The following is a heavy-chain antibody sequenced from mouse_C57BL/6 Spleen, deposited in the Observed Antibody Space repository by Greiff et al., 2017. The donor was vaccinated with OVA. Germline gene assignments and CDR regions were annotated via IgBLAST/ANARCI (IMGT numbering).Heavy chain of an antibody. Sequence: EVHLVESGGGLVKPGGSLKLSCAASGFTFSSYTMSWVRQTPEKRLEWVATISGGGGNTYYPDSVKGRFTISRDNAKNTLYLQMSSLRSEDTALYYCARQGTASARGYFDYWGQGTTLTVSS. V-gene: IGHV5-9*01. J-gene: IGHJ2*01. CDR3: ARQGTASARGYFDY. CDR1: GFTFSSYT. D-gene: IGHD1-2*01. CDR2: ISGGGGNT.